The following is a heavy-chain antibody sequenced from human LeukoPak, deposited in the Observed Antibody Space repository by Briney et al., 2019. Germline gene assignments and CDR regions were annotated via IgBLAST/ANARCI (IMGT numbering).Heavy chain of an antibody. Sequence: GGSLRLSCAASGFSFSDYGIHWVRQAPGKGLEWVAVISFDGSNKYYGDSMKGRFTISRDNSVHTLYLQMNSLRPEDTAVYYCARDGVTGTTGGMDVWGRGTTVTVSS. CDR3: ARDGVTGTTGGMDV. J-gene: IGHJ6*02. CDR2: ISFDGSNK. V-gene: IGHV3-30*03. CDR1: GFSFSDYG. D-gene: IGHD1-14*01.